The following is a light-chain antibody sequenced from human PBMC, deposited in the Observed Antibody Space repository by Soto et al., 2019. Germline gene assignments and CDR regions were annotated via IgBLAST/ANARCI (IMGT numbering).Light chain of an antibody. Sequence: EIVLTQSPGTLSLSPGERATLSCRASQSVSSSYLAWYQQKPGQAPRLLIYGASSRATGIPDRFSGSGSGTDFTLTISRLEPEDFAGYHCQQYGSLSWTFGQGTKVEIK. V-gene: IGKV3-20*01. CDR2: GAS. CDR1: QSVSSSY. J-gene: IGKJ1*01. CDR3: QQYGSLSWT.